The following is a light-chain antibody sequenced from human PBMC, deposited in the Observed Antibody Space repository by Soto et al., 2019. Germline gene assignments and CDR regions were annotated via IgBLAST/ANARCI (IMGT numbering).Light chain of an antibody. V-gene: IGKV1-5*01. CDR3: QQYNSYWT. J-gene: IGKJ1*01. CDR1: QSISSW. CDR2: DAS. Sequence: DIQMTQSPSTLSASVGDRVTNTCRASQSISSWLAWYQQKPGKAPELLIYDASSLQSGVPSRFSGSGSGTEFTLTISSLQPDDFATNYCQQYNSYWTFGQGTK.